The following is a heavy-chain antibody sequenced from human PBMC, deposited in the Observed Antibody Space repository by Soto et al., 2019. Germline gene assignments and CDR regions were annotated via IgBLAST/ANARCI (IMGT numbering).Heavy chain of an antibody. CDR1: VWSFGGYY. V-gene: IGHV4-34*01. Sequence: VQLQQWGAGLLKPSETLSLTCEVSVWSFGGYYWSWIRQPPGKGLEWIGEINHVETTNYNPSLKSRVTISLDMSKNKFSLKLTSVTAADTAVYYCARHYYDSTGYYRSPLGDWGQGTLVTVSS. CDR3: ARHYYDSTGYYRSPLGD. D-gene: IGHD3-22*01. J-gene: IGHJ4*02. CDR2: INHVETT.